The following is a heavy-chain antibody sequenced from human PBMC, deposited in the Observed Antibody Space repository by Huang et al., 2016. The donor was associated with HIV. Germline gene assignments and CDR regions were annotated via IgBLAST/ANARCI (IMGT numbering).Heavy chain of an antibody. V-gene: IGHV3-21*02. CDR3: AYQQWLVGGLNH. D-gene: IGHD6-19*01. CDR2: IGRDSSDI. Sequence: EVELVESGGGLVKPGGSLRLSCAASGFAFSSYGMNWVRQAPGKGRGWGAFIGRDSSDIYYADSGKGRVTISRDNAKSSIYLQLDSLRAEDTAVYYCAYQQWLVGGLNHWGQGTLVVVSS. CDR1: GFAFSSYG. J-gene: IGHJ5*02.